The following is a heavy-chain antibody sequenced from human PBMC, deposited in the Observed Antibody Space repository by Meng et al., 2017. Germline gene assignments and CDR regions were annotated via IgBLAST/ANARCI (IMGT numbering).Heavy chain of an antibody. V-gene: IGHV6-1*01. Sequence: LPQHGTDLLTPPPIPSSTCAITGESFSSNRAGWNWIRLSPSRGLEWLGRTYYRFKLYYDYAISVKGRMSVNADTSKNQFSLQLNSVTPEDTAVYYCAREVGTSRPFEYWGQGTLVTVSS. D-gene: IGHD1-26*01. CDR3: AREVGTSRPFEY. CDR2: TYYRFKLYY. J-gene: IGHJ4*02. CDR1: GESFSSNRAG.